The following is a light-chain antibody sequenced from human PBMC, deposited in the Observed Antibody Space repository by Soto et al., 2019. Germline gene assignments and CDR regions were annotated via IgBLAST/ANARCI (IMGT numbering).Light chain of an antibody. Sequence: EIVLTQSPGTLSLSPGERATLSCRASQSVSSNYLAWYQQKPGQAPRLLIYGASIRAPGIPNRFSGSGSGTDFTLTIRRLEPEDFAVYYCQQYGNSLLTFGGGIKVEIK. CDR2: GAS. V-gene: IGKV3-20*01. J-gene: IGKJ4*01. CDR3: QQYGNSLLT. CDR1: QSVSSNY.